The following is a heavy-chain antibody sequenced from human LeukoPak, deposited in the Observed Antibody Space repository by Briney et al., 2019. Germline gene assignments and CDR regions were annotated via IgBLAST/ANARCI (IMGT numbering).Heavy chain of an antibody. J-gene: IGHJ4*02. CDR1: GGTFSSYA. Sequence: SVKVSCKASGGTFSSYAISWVRQAPGQGLEWMGGIIPISGTANYAQKFQGRVTITADKSTSTACMELSSLRSEDTAVYYCASSLDDSSGYYYDYWGQGTLVTVSS. CDR2: IIPISGTA. CDR3: ASSLDDSSGYYYDY. D-gene: IGHD3-22*01. V-gene: IGHV1-69*06.